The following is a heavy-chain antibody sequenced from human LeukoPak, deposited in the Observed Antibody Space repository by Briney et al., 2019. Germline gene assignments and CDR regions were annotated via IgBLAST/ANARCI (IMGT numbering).Heavy chain of an antibody. J-gene: IGHJ4*02. CDR2: ISAYNGNT. CDR1: GYTFTSYG. CDR3: ARVRGGYSSSWYPSD. Sequence: ASVKVSCKASGYTFTSYGISWVRQAPGQGLEWMGWISAYNGNTNYAQKLRGRVTMTTDTSTSTAYMELRSLRSDDTAVYYCARVRGGYSSSWYPSDWGQGTLVTVSS. D-gene: IGHD6-13*01. V-gene: IGHV1-18*01.